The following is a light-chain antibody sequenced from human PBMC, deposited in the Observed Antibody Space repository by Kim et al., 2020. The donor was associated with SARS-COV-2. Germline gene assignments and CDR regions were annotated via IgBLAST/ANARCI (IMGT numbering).Light chain of an antibody. V-gene: IGLV2-18*02. J-gene: IGLJ2*01. CDR3: SSYTTSSTLV. CDR2: EVN. Sequence: QSVTNSCTGTSRVVGGYNRVSWYQQPPGTAPKRMMYEVNNRPTGVPDRFSGSKSGNTASLNISGLQTEDEADYYCSSYTTSSTLVFGGGTKVTVL. CDR1: SRVVGGYNR.